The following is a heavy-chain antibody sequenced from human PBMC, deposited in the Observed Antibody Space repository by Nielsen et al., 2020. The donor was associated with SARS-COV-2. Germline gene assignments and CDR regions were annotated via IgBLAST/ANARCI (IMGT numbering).Heavy chain of an antibody. CDR1: GFTFSNYE. D-gene: IGHD3-22*01. Sequence: GTLKISCAVSGFTFSNYEMNWVRQAPGQGLEWVSFISSSGSTIYYADSVQGRFTISRDNAKSSLYLQMNSLRAEDTAVYYCARDTFYYDISGCDYWGQGTLVTVSS. CDR2: ISSSGSTI. CDR3: ARDTFYYDISGCDY. J-gene: IGHJ4*02. V-gene: IGHV3-48*03.